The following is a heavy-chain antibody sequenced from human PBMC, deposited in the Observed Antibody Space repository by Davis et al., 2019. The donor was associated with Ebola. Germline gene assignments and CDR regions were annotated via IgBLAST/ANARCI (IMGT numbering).Heavy chain of an antibody. V-gene: IGHV3-7*01. CDR3: ARDQEYSSY. CDR1: GLTFSSYW. D-gene: IGHD6-6*01. J-gene: IGHJ4*02. CDR2: IKQDGSEK. Sequence: GGSLRLSCAASGLTFSSYWMSWVRQAPGKGLEWVANIKQDGSEKYYVDSVKGRFTISRDNAKNSLYLQMNSLRAEDTAVYYCARDQEYSSYWGQGTLVTVSS.